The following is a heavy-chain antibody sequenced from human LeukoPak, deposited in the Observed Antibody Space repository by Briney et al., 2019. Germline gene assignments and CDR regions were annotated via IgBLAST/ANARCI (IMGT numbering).Heavy chain of an antibody. CDR2: INPGGGST. CDR3: ARYAHYDFWSGYYDYYMDV. J-gene: IGHJ6*03. V-gene: IGHV1-46*01. Sequence: ASVKVSCKASGYTFTSYYMHRVRQAPGQGLEWMGIINPGGGSTSYAQKFQGRVTMTRDMSTSTVYMELSSLRSEDTAVYYCARYAHYDFWSGYYDYYMDVWGKGTTVTVSS. CDR1: GYTFTSYY. D-gene: IGHD3-3*01.